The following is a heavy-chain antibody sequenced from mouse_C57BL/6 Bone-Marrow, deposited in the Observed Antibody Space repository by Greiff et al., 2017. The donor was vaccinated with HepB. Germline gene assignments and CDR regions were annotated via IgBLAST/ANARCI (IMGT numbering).Heavy chain of an antibody. CDR1: GFTFSNYW. CDR3: TGVGYYGYFDY. V-gene: IGHV6-3*01. D-gene: IGHD2-3*01. CDR2: IRLKSDNYAT. Sequence: EVMLVESGGGLVQPGGSMKLSCVASGFTFSNYWMNWVRQSPEKGLEWVAQIRLKSDNYATHYAESVKGRFTISRDDSKSSVYLQMNNLRAEDTGIYYCTGVGYYGYFDYWGQGTTLTVSS. J-gene: IGHJ2*01.